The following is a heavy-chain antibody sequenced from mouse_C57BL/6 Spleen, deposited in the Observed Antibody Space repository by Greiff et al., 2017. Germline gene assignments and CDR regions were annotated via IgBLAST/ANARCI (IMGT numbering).Heavy chain of an antibody. CDR1: GYAFSSYW. CDR2: IYPGDGDT. J-gene: IGHJ3*01. V-gene: IGHV1-80*01. Sequence: VQLQQSGAELVKPGASVKISCKASGYAFSSYWMNWVKQRPGKGLEWIGQIYPGDGDTNYNGKFKGKATLTADKSSSTAYMQLSSLTSEDSAVYFCARKGDYDGEAWFAYWGQGTLVTVSA. D-gene: IGHD2-4*01. CDR3: ARKGDYDGEAWFAY.